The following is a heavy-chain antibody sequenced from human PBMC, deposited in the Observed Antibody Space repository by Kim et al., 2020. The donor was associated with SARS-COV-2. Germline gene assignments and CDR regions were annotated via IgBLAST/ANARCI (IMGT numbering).Heavy chain of an antibody. CDR1: GFTVSSNY. J-gene: IGHJ4*01. CDR3: ASVWPDYFVSCLYPDY. Sequence: GGSLRLSCAASGFTVSSNYMSWVRQAPGQGLEWVSVIYSGGSTYYADSVKGRFTISRDNSKNTLYLQMNSLRAEDTAVYYFASVWPDYFVSCLYPDYWG. D-gene: IGHD3-10*01. CDR2: IYSGGST. V-gene: IGHV3-53*01.